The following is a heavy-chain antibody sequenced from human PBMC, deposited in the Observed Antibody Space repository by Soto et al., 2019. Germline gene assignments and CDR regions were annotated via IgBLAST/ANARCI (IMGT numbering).Heavy chain of an antibody. CDR3: ARGPFRSTGYLYYFDY. Sequence: QVQLQQWGAGLLKPSETLSLTCAVYGGSFSGYYWSWIRRPPGKGLEWIGEINHSGSTNYNPSLKSRVTISVDTSKNQFSLKLSSVTAADTAVYYCARGPFRSTGYLYYFDYWGQGTLVTVSS. CDR1: GGSFSGYY. V-gene: IGHV4-34*01. CDR2: INHSGST. J-gene: IGHJ4*02. D-gene: IGHD3-9*01.